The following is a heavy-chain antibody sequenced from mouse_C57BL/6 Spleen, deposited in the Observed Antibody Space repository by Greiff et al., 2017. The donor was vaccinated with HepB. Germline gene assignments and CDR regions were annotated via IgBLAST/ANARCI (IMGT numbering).Heavy chain of an antibody. CDR3: TASYYGSSYLCYAMDY. CDR2: IDPETGGT. CDR1: GYTFTDYE. J-gene: IGHJ4*01. D-gene: IGHD1-1*01. Sequence: QVQLQQSGAELVRPGASVTLSCKASGYTFTDYEMHWVKQTPVHGLEWIGAIDPETGGTAYNQKFKGKAILTADKSSSTAYMELRSLTSEDSAVYYYTASYYGSSYLCYAMDYWGQGTSVTVSS. V-gene: IGHV1-15*01.